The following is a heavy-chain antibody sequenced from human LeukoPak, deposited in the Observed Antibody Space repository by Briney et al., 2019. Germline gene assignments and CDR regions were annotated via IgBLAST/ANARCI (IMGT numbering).Heavy chain of an antibody. CDR1: GFTFSSSG. J-gene: IGHJ6*03. CDR2: IRYGGSHK. Sequence: GGSLRLSCAASGFTFSSSGMHWVRQAPGKGLEWVAFIRYGGSHKYYADSVKGRFTISRDNAKNSLYLQMNSLRAEDTAVYYCARESMGISYYMDVWGKGTTVTISS. V-gene: IGHV3-30*02. D-gene: IGHD6-13*01. CDR3: ARESMGISYYMDV.